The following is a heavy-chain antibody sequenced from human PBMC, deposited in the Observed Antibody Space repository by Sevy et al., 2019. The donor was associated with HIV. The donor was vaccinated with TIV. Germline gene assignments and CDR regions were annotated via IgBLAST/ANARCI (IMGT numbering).Heavy chain of an antibody. CDR3: AKDNTPLAEYYFDY. Sequence: GGSLRLSCAASGFTFDDYAMHWVRQAPGKGLEWVSLISWDGGSTYYADSVKGRFTISRDNSKNSLYLQMNSLRAEDTALYYCAKDNTPLAEYYFDYWGQGTLVTVSS. CDR2: ISWDGGST. D-gene: IGHD3-3*02. V-gene: IGHV3-43D*04. CDR1: GFTFDDYA. J-gene: IGHJ4*02.